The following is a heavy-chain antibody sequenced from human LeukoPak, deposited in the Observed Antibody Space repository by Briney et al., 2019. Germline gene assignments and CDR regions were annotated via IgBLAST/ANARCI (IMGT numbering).Heavy chain of an antibody. CDR1: GFTFSSYA. D-gene: IGHD4-17*01. V-gene: IGHV3-23*01. CDR3: AKEGDYEPPLAY. J-gene: IGHJ4*02. CDR2: ISGSGGST. Sequence: GGSLRLSCATTGFTFSSYAMSWVRQAPGKGLELVSAISGSGGSTYYADSVKGRFTISRDNSKNTLYLQMNSLRAEDTAVYYCAKEGDYEPPLAYWGQGTLVTVSS.